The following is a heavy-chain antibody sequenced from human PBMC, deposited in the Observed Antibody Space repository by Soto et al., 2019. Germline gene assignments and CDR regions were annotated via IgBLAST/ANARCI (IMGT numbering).Heavy chain of an antibody. V-gene: IGHV4-39*02. CDR3: VSPYNFYFMDV. CDR2: VSHRGST. CDR1: GGSISSSSFY. Sequence: QLQLQESGPGLVKPSETLSLTCTVSGGSISSSSFYWGWVRQPPGKGLEWIGSVSHRGSTYYNPSLTSRVTISVDPSKNHFSLKLNSVTAADTAVYYCVSPYNFYFMDVWGKGTPVTVSS. J-gene: IGHJ6*03. D-gene: IGHD3-16*01.